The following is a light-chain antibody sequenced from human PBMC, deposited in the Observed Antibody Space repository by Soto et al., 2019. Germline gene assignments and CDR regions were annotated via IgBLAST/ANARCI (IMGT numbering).Light chain of an antibody. CDR2: AAS. J-gene: IGKJ1*01. Sequence: DIQMTQSPSSLSASVGDRVTITCRASQGISNYLAWYQQKPGKVANLLIYAASTLQSQVPSQFSGSGSGKDFTLTISSPQPEYVATYYCKQSNSALRTLGQGTKVEIK. V-gene: IGKV1-27*01. CDR3: KQSNSALRT. CDR1: QGISNY.